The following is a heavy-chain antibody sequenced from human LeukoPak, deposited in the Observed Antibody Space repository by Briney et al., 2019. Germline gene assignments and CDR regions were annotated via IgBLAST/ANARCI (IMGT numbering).Heavy chain of an antibody. D-gene: IGHD3-10*01. CDR2: IYYSGST. V-gene: IGHV4-39*07. CDR3: ARAEMWFGDILIDY. Sequence: PSETLSLTCTVSGGSISSSSYYWGWIRQPPGKGMEWIGCIYYSGSTYSTPSLKSRVTISIDTSKNQFSLKLSSVTAADTAVYYCARAEMWFGDILIDYWGQGTLVTVSS. CDR1: GGSISSSSYY. J-gene: IGHJ4*02.